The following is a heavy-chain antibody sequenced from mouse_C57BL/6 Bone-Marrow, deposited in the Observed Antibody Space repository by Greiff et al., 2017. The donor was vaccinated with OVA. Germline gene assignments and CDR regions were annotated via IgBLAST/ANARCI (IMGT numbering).Heavy chain of an antibody. Sequence: QVQLKESGPELVKPGASVKISCKASGYAFSSSWMNWVKQRPGKGLEWIGRIYPGAGDTNYNGKFKGKATLTADKSSSTAYMQLSSLTSEDTAVYFCARPRPYWYFDVWGTGTTVTVSS. J-gene: IGHJ1*03. CDR3: ARPRPYWYFDV. CDR2: IYPGAGDT. CDR1: GYAFSSSW. V-gene: IGHV1-82*01.